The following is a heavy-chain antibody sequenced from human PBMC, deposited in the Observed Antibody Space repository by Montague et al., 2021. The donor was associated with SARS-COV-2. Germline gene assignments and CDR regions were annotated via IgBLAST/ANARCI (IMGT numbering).Heavy chain of an antibody. V-gene: IGHV4-31*03. CDR3: ARARVVVPTTRNWFDP. D-gene: IGHD2-2*01. CDR2: IYYSGST. J-gene: IGHJ5*02. Sequence: TLSLTCTASGGSISSGCYYWSCIRQHPGKDLEWIVYIYYSGSTYYNPSLQSRLTISVATSKNRFSLKLSSVTAADTAMYYCARARVVVPTTRNWFDPWGQGTLVTVSS. CDR1: GGSISSGCYY.